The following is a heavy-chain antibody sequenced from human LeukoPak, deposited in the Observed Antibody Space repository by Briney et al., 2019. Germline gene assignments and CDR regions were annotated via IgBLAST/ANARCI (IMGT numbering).Heavy chain of an antibody. J-gene: IGHJ4*02. CDR2: IYHTGST. V-gene: IGHV4-59*02. Sequence: SETLSLTCTISGGSVSDYYWSWIRQSPGNGLEWIGYIYHTGSTSYSPSLKSRVTISADTSQNQFSLKLSSVTAADTAVYYCASRKLGNDYWGQGTLVTVSS. D-gene: IGHD7-27*01. CDR1: GGSVSDYY. CDR3: ASRKLGNDY.